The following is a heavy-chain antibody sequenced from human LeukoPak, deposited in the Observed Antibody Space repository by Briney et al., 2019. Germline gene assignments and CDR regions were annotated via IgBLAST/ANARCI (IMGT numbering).Heavy chain of an antibody. CDR3: VTDLAQGYFGS. D-gene: IGHD3-3*01. Sequence: PGWALRLSGAASGFTFIYVWMSGIRQGPGKGLDGVCLIKSKYVGSTTDYSAPVKGIFTISTDDSTSSVYLQMDSLKTEDTAVYYCVTDLAQGYFGSWGQGTLVTVSS. CDR1: GFTFIYVW. CDR2: IKSKYVGSTT. V-gene: IGHV3-15*01. J-gene: IGHJ4*02.